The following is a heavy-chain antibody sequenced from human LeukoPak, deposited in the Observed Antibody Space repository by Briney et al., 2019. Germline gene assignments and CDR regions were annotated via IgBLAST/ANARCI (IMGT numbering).Heavy chain of an antibody. J-gene: IGHJ4*02. CDR1: GGSISSGDYY. CDR3: ARDRSVAALWGHMGLVY. CDR2: IYYSGST. D-gene: IGHD6-19*01. V-gene: IGHV4-30-4*08. Sequence: SQTLSLTCTVSGGSISSGDYYWSWIRQPPGKGLEWIGYIYYSGSTYYNPSLKSRVAISVDTSKNQFSLKLSSVTAADTAVYYCARDRSVAALWGHMGLVYWGQGTLVTVSS.